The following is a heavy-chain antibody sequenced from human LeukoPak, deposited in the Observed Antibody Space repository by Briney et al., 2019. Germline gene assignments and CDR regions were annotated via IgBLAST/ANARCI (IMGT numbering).Heavy chain of an antibody. CDR3: ARARIVGATTTCHFDY. Sequence: GASVKVSCKASGGTFSSYAISWVRQAPGQGLEWMGGIIPIFGTANYAQKFQGRVTITADESTSTAYMELSSLRSEDTAVYYRARARIVGATTTCHFDYWGQGTLVTVSS. D-gene: IGHD1-26*01. J-gene: IGHJ4*02. CDR2: IIPIFGTA. CDR1: GGTFSSYA. V-gene: IGHV1-69*13.